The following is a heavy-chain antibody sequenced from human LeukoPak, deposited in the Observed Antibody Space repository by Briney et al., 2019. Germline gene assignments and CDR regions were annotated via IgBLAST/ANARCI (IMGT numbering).Heavy chain of an antibody. V-gene: IGHV3-48*04. CDR1: GFTFSSYS. CDR3: ATNLAALDAMSY. CDR2: ISSSSSTI. D-gene: IGHD6-6*01. Sequence: GGSLRLSCAASGFTFSSYSMNWVRQAPGKGLEWVSYISSSSSTIYYADSVKGRFIISRDNAKNSLYLQMNSLRAEDTAVYYCATNLAALDAMSYWGQGTLVTVSS. J-gene: IGHJ4*02.